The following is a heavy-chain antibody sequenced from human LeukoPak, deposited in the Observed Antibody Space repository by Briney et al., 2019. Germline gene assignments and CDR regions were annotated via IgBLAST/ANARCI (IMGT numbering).Heavy chain of an antibody. CDR1: GGSISSYY. CDR2: IYYSGST. J-gene: IGHJ4*02. CDR3: ARRGKQQGNFDY. Sequence: SETLSLTCTVSGGSISSYYWSWIRQPPGKGLEWIGYIYYSGSTNYNPSLKSRVTISVDTSKNQFSLKLSSVTAADTAVYYCARRGKQQGNFDYWGQGTLVTVSS. D-gene: IGHD6-13*01. V-gene: IGHV4-59*01.